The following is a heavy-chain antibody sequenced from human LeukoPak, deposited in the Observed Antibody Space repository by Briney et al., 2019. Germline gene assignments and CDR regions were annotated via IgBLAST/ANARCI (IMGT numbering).Heavy chain of an antibody. J-gene: IGHJ6*02. V-gene: IGHV3-23*01. Sequence: GGSLRLSCAASGFTFRRYTLNWVRQAPGKGLEWVSAISGSGGSTYYADSVKGRFTISRDNSKNTLYLQMNSLRAEDTAVYYCAKPKYYDSSGYYLYYYYGMDVWGQGTTVTVSS. CDR2: ISGSGGST. D-gene: IGHD3-22*01. CDR1: GFTFRRYT. CDR3: AKPKYYDSSGYYLYYYYGMDV.